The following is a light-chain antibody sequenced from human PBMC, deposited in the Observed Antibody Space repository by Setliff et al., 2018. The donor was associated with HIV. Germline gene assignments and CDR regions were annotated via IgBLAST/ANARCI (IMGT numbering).Light chain of an antibody. CDR1: SGDVGRYNL. J-gene: IGLJ1*01. CDR2: QAS. Sequence: ALTQPASVSGSPGQSITISCTGTSGDVGRYNLVSWYQQQPGKPPKLMIYQASKRPSGVSNRFSGSKSGNTASLTISGLQAEDEADYYCCSNTGSNTYVFGTGTKGTV. CDR3: CSNTGSNTYV. V-gene: IGLV2-23*01.